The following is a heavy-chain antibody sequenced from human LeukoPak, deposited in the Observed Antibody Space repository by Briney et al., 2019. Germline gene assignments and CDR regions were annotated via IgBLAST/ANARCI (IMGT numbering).Heavy chain of an antibody. CDR1: GFTFSSYS. CDR2: ISSSSSSYI. J-gene: IGHJ4*02. CDR3: ARALYDSSGYYSHFDY. V-gene: IGHV3-21*01. D-gene: IGHD3-22*01. Sequence: GGSLRLSCAASGFTFSSYSMNWVRQAPGKGLEWVSSISSSSSSYIYYADSMKGRFTISRDNARNSLYLQMDSLRAEDTAVYYCARALYDSSGYYSHFDYWGQGTLVTVSS.